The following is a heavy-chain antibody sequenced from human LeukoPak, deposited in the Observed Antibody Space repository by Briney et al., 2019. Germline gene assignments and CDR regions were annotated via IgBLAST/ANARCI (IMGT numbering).Heavy chain of an antibody. CDR2: INNSGST. Sequence: RSETLSLTCAVRTGSFSGYSWSWIRQTPGKGLEWIGEINNSGSTNYHPSLKSRVTMSVDRSQKQFSLKVTSVTAADTAVYYCARLPDITMTIVGRDAFDIWGQGTMGLVSS. CDR1: TGSFSGYS. CDR3: ARLPDITMTIVGRDAFDI. V-gene: IGHV4-34*01. D-gene: IGHD3-22*01. J-gene: IGHJ3*02.